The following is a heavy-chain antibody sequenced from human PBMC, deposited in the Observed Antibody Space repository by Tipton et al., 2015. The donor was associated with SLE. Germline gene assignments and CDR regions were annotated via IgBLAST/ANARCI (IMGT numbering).Heavy chain of an antibody. Sequence: LRLSCAVYGGSFSGYYWSWIRQPPGKGLEWIGEINHSGSTNYNPSLKSRVTISVDTSKNQFSLKLSSVTAADTAVYYCAREPVYYYYYMDVWGKGTTVTVPS. V-gene: IGHV4-34*01. CDR1: GGSFSGYY. CDR2: INHSGST. CDR3: AREPVYYYYYMDV. J-gene: IGHJ6*03.